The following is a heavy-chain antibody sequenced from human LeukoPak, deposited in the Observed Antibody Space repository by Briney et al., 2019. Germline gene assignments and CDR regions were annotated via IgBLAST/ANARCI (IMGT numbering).Heavy chain of an antibody. D-gene: IGHD3-9*01. CDR2: IYYSGST. Sequence: PSETLSLTCTVSGGSISSSSYYWGWIRQPPGKGLEWIGSIYYSGSTYYNPSLKSRVTISVDTSKNQFSLKLSSVTAADTAVYYCARDSPDYDILTGYYNVKTVFDYWGQGTLVTVSS. J-gene: IGHJ4*02. CDR1: GGSISSSSYY. CDR3: ARDSPDYDILTGYYNVKTVFDY. V-gene: IGHV4-39*07.